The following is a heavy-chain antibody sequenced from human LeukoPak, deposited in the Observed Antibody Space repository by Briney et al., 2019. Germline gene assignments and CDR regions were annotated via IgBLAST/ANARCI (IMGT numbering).Heavy chain of an antibody. CDR3: AKWEEALRAFDV. J-gene: IGHJ3*01. CDR1: GDSIRNYY. V-gene: IGHV4-59*08. CDR2: THHSGKT. Sequence: PSETLSLTCSVSGDSIRNYYWNWVRQPPGKSLEWIGYTHHSGKTYYNPSLKSRVGTSVDTSKNQFSLKLSFVTAADTAIYYCAKWEEALRAFDVWGQGTMVTVSS. D-gene: IGHD3-3*02.